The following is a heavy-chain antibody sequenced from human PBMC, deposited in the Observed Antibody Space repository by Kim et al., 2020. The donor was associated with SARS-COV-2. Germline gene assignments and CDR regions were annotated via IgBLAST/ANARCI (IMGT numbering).Heavy chain of an antibody. CDR1: GFDFTVHA. V-gene: IGHV3-23*01. CDR3: AKREPGPFDY. CDR2: VSGDALRT. D-gene: IGHD1-26*01. Sequence: GGSLRLSCAASGFDFTVHAVSWVRQGPGKGLEWVSTVSGDALRTYYSDSVRGRFTISRDNSKNTMYLQMSSLRVEDTAIYYCAKREPGPFDYWGQGTLVTVSS. J-gene: IGHJ4*02.